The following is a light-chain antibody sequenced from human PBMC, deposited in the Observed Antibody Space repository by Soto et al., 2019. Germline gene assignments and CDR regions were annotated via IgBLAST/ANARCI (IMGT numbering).Light chain of an antibody. V-gene: IGLV1-44*01. Sequence: QSVLTQPPSASGTPGQRVTISCSGSSSNIGSNTVNWYQQLPGTAPKLLIYSNNQRPSGVPDRFSGSKSGTSASLANSGLQSEDEADYYCAAWDDSLNGLVFGGGTKVTVL. J-gene: IGLJ2*01. CDR1: SSNIGSNT. CDR2: SNN. CDR3: AAWDDSLNGLV.